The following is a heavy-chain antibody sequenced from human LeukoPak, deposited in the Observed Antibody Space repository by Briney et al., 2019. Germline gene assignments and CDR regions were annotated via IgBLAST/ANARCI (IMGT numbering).Heavy chain of an antibody. CDR1: GFSVSNSY. Sequence: GGSLRLSCVVSGFSVSNSYMNWVRQAPGKGLEWVAVIYSGGGTYYVDSVKDRFTISRDNSKNTLYLQMNSLRAEDTAVYYCARSTGQLVGGLIDYWGQGTLVTVSS. CDR3: ARSTGQLVGGLIDY. J-gene: IGHJ4*02. V-gene: IGHV3-66*02. D-gene: IGHD6-6*01. CDR2: IYSGGGT.